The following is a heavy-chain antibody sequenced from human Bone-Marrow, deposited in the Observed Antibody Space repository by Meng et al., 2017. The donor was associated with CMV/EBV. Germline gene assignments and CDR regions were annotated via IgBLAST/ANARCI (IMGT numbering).Heavy chain of an antibody. D-gene: IGHD1-26*01. J-gene: IGHJ4*02. CDR2: ISSTSSYI. Sequence: GESLKISCAASGFTFSSYSMNWVRQAPGKGLEWVSSISSTSSYIYYADSVKGRFTISRDNAKNSLYLQMNSLRADDTAVYYCASLIGAAPAFDYWGQGALITVSS. CDR1: GFTFSSYS. V-gene: IGHV3-21*01. CDR3: ASLIGAAPAFDY.